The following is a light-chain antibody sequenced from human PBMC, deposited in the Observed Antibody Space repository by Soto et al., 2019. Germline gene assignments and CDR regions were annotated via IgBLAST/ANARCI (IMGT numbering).Light chain of an antibody. V-gene: IGLV2-18*02. Sequence: QSALTQPPSVSGSPGQSVAISCTGTSSDVGNSNGVSWYHQPPGTAPKLMIYDVNNRPSGVPDRFSGSKSGNTASLTISGLQAEDEGDYYCSSYTSSSPYVFGTGTKLTVL. J-gene: IGLJ1*01. CDR3: SSYTSSSPYV. CDR2: DVN. CDR1: SSDVGNSNG.